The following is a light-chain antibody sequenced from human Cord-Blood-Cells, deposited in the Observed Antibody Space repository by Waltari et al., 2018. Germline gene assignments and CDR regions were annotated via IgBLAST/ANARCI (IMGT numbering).Light chain of an antibody. J-gene: IGKJ1*01. V-gene: IGKV1-5*01. Sequence: DIQMTQSPSTLSASVGDRVTITCRASQSISSWLAWYQQKPGKAPTLLIYDASSLESGVPSRFSGSGSGTEFTLTISSLQPDDFATYYCQQNNSYSWTFGQGTKVEIK. CDR3: QQNNSYSWT. CDR2: DAS. CDR1: QSISSW.